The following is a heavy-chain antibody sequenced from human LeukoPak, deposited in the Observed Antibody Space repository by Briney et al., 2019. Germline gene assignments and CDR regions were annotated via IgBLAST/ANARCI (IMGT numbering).Heavy chain of an antibody. J-gene: IGHJ4*02. CDR3: AKGARHFYDSSGCPSPFDN. CDR1: GFTFNNYV. V-gene: IGHV3-23*01. Sequence: PGGSLRLSCVGSGFTFNNYVMSWVRQAPGKGLEWVLRIRDSGGDTYSADSVKGRFTISRDNSKNTLYLQMNSLRAEDTAVYYCAKGARHFYDSSGCPSPFDNWGQGTLVIVS. CDR2: IRDSGGDT. D-gene: IGHD3-22*01.